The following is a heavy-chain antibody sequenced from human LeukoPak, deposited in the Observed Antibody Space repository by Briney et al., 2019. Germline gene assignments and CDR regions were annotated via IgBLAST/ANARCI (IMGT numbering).Heavy chain of an antibody. CDR1: GYTLTELS. CDR3: ARALPPYYYDSSGYFLGLDP. D-gene: IGHD3-22*01. V-gene: IGHV1-24*01. Sequence: ASVKVSCKVSGYTLTELSMHWVRQAPGKGLEWMGGFDPEDGETIYAQKFQGRVTMTEDTSTDTAYMELSSLRSEDTAVYYCARALPPYYYDSSGYFLGLDPWGQGTLVTVSS. J-gene: IGHJ5*02. CDR2: FDPEDGET.